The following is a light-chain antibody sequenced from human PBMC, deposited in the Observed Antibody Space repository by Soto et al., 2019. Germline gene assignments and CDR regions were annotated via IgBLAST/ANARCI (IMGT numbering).Light chain of an antibody. V-gene: IGKV3-20*01. CDR1: QSVSTTY. CDR3: QQYAASPWT. CDR2: GAS. J-gene: IGKJ1*01. Sequence: EIVLTQSPGTLSLSPGEGATLSCRASQSVSTTYFAWYQQKPGQAPRLVMYGASSRATGIPDRFSGSGSGTDCTLTISRLQPEDFAVYYYQQYAASPWTFGQGTRVEFK.